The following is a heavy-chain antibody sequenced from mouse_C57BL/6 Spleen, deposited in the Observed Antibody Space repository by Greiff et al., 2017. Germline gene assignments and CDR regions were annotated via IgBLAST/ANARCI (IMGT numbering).Heavy chain of an antibody. D-gene: IGHD2-5*01. CDR3: ARRGSNYGRYWYFDV. J-gene: IGHJ1*03. Sequence: EVQLQESGPELVKPGASVKISCKASGYSFTGYYMNWVKQSPEKSLEWIGEINPSTGGTTYNQKFKAKATLTVDKSSSTAYMQLKSLTSEDSAVYYCARRGSNYGRYWYFDVWGTGTTVTVSS. CDR2: INPSTGGT. V-gene: IGHV1-42*01. CDR1: GYSFTGYY.